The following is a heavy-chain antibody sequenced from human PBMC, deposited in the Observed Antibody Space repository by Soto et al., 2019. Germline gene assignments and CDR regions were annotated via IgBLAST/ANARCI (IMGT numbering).Heavy chain of an antibody. Sequence: ASVKVSCKVSGYTLTELSMHWVRQAPGKGLEWMGGFDPEDGETIYAQKFQGRVTMTEDTSTDTAYMELSSLRSEDTAVYYCATLSITMVRGVVNYYGMDVWGQGTTVTV. CDR1: GYTLTELS. J-gene: IGHJ6*02. CDR2: FDPEDGET. CDR3: ATLSITMVRGVVNYYGMDV. D-gene: IGHD3-10*01. V-gene: IGHV1-24*01.